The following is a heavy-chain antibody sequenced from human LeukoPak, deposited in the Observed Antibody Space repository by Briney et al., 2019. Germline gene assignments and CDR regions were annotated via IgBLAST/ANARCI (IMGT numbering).Heavy chain of an antibody. CDR2: LTGDGGT. V-gene: IGHV3-23*01. CDR3: AKVKWKLIGYFDY. CDR1: GGSFSGYY. D-gene: IGHD1-20*01. J-gene: IGHJ4*02. Sequence: LSLTCAVCGGSFSGYYWSWIRQPPGKGLEWVSVLTGDGGTYYADSVKGRFTNSRDDSKNTLFLQMNSLRAEDTAVYFCAKVKWKLIGYFDYWGQGTLVTVSS.